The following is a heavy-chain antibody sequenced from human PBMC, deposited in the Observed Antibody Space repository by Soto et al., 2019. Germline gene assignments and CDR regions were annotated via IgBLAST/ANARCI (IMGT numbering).Heavy chain of an antibody. CDR3: ARESQSEGDAFDI. J-gene: IGHJ3*02. V-gene: IGHV3-30-3*01. D-gene: IGHD4-4*01. CDR2: ISYDGSNK. CDR1: GFTFSSYA. Sequence: PGGSLRLSCAASGFTFSSYAMHWVRQAPGKGLEWVAVISYDGSNKYYADSVKGRFTISRDNSKNTLYLQMNSLRAEDTAVYYCARESQSEGDAFDIWGQGTMVTVSS.